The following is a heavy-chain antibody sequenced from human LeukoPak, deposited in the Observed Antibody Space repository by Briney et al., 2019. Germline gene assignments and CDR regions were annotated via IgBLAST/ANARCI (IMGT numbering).Heavy chain of an antibody. CDR3: ARGGYYGSGNDFRFDP. V-gene: IGHV4-4*07. Sequence: ETLSLTCTVSGGSISSYYWSWIRQPAGKGLEWIGRIYTSGSTNYNPSLKSRVTMSVDTSKNQFSLKLSSVTAADTAIYYCARGGYYGSGNDFRFDPWGQGTLVTVSS. CDR1: GGSISSYY. CDR2: IYTSGST. D-gene: IGHD3-10*01. J-gene: IGHJ5*02.